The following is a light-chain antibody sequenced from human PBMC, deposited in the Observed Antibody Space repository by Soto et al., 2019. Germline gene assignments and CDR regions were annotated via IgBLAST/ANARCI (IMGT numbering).Light chain of an antibody. CDR2: EVS. CDR1: SSDIGTYDY. CDR3: TSYTGDDFTFV. J-gene: IGLJ1*01. V-gene: IGLV2-8*01. Sequence: QSVLTQPPSASGSLGQSVTISCTGTSSDIGTYDYVSWYQQHPGRAPKLIIFEVSKRPLGVPDRISGSKSGNTASLIVSGLQPDDEAEYHCTSYTGDDFTFVFGTGTKVTVL.